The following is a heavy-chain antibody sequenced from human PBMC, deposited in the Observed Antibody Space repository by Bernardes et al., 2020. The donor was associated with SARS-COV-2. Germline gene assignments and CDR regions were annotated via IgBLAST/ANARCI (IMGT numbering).Heavy chain of an antibody. J-gene: IGHJ5*02. CDR3: VRLLPRDGFDP. CDR2: ISPADSQT. Sequence: GESLKISCKGSGYTYTNYWIAWVRQMPGKGLEWMGVISPADSQTKYSPAFEGQVTMSADKSITTAYLQWNSLKASDTATYYCVRLLPRDGFDPWGQGTLVTVSS. V-gene: IGHV5-51*01. CDR1: GYTYTNYW.